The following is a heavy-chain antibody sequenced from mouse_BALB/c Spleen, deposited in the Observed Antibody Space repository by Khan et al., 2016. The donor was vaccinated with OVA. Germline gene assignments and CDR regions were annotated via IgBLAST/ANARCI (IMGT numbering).Heavy chain of an antibody. CDR3: ARSRGYGNYVLFAY. J-gene: IGHJ3*01. V-gene: IGHV3-2*02. Sequence: EVQLQESGPGLVKPSQSLSLTCTVTGYSITSDYAWNWIRQFPGNKLEWMDYISYSGSTSYNPSLKSRISITRDTSKNQFFMQLNSVTTEDTAPSYCARSRGYGNYVLFAYWGQGTLVTVSA. CDR2: ISYSGST. CDR1: GYSITSDYA. D-gene: IGHD2-1*01.